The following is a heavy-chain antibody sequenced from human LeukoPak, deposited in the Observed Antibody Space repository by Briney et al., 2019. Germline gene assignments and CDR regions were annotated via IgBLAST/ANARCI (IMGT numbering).Heavy chain of an antibody. CDR2: ISDSGGST. Sequence: PGGSLRLSCAASGFTFSSYVMTWVRQAPGKGLEWVSGISDSGGSTYYADSVKGRFTISRDNSKNTLYLQMNSLRAEDTAIYYCAKDKIFDYWGQGTLVTVSS. J-gene: IGHJ4*02. V-gene: IGHV3-23*01. CDR1: GFTFSSYV. CDR3: AKDKIFDY.